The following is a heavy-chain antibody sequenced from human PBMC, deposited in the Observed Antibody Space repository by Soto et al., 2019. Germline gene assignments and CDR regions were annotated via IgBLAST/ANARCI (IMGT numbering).Heavy chain of an antibody. D-gene: IGHD6-6*01. CDR1: GGSISSYY. CDR2: IYYSGST. J-gene: IGHJ5*02. Sequence: SETLSLTCTVSGGSISSYYWSWIRQPPGKGLEWIGYIYYSGSTNYNPSLKSRVTISVDTSKNQFSLKLSSVTAADTAVYYCARLTSFIAARPTDWFDPWGQGTLVTVSS. V-gene: IGHV4-59*01. CDR3: ARLTSFIAARPTDWFDP.